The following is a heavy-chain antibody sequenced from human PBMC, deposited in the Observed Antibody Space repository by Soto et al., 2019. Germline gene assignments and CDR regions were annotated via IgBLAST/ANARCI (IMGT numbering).Heavy chain of an antibody. J-gene: IGHJ5*02. CDR3: AKVVRAEYGDYEGWVDP. CDR2: IIHTGST. Sequence: SETLSLTCTVSGGSISSGGYYWSWIRQPPGKGLEWIGEIIHTGSTTYNPSLKSRVIISVDTSKIQFSLKLRSVTAADTAIYYCAKVVRAEYGDYEGWVDPWGQGTLVT. CDR1: GGSISSGGYY. D-gene: IGHD4-17*01. V-gene: IGHV4-39*07.